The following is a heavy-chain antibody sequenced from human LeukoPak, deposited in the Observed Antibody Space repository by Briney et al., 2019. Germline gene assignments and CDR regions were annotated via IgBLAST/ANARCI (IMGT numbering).Heavy chain of an antibody. V-gene: IGHV3-23*01. D-gene: IGHD1-26*01. CDR1: GFTVSSYA. CDR3: AKGRYSGSYYNWFDP. CDR2: ISGSGGST. J-gene: IGHJ5*02. Sequence: PGGSLRLSCAVSGFTVSSYAMRWVRQAPGKGLEWVSAISGSGGSTYYADSVKGRFTISRDTSKNTLYLQMNSLRAEDTAVYYCAKGRYSGSYYNWFDPWGQGTLVTVSS.